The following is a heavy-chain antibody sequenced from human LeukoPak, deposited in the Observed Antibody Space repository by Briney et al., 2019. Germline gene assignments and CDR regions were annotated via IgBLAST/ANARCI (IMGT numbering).Heavy chain of an antibody. CDR2: IKHSGST. Sequence: KPSETLSLTCAVYGGSFSGYYWSWIRQPPGKGLEWIGEIKHSGSTNYNPSLKSRLTIPVDTSKNQFSLQLSSVTAADTAVYYCARVGTTLRFNWFDPWGQGTLVTVSS. D-gene: IGHD3-3*01. V-gene: IGHV4-34*01. J-gene: IGHJ5*02. CDR3: ARVGTTLRFNWFDP. CDR1: GGSFSGYY.